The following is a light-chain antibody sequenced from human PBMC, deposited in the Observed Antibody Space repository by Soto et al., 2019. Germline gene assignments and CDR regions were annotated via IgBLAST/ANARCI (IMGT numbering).Light chain of an antibody. CDR2: EVI. J-gene: IGLJ3*02. CDR3: ISYSSNSTPWV. CDR1: TSDVGGHNY. Sequence: QSALTQPASVSGSPGQSITISCTGTTSDVGGHNYVSWYQQYPDKAPKLMVYEVINRPSGVSNRFSGSKSGNTASLTISGLQAEDEADYYCISYSSNSTPWVFGGGTKLTVL. V-gene: IGLV2-14*01.